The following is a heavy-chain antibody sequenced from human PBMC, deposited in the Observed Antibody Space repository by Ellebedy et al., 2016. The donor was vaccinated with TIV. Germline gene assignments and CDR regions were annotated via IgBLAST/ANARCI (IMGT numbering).Heavy chain of an antibody. Sequence: ASVKVSCXASGYTFTGDYMHWVRQAPGQGPEWMGWINPKSGGTNYAQKFQGRVTMTRDTSISTAYMELSRLRSDDTAVYYCARTYYYDSSGYYYDYWGQGTLVTVSS. CDR1: GYTFTGDY. V-gene: IGHV1-2*02. J-gene: IGHJ4*02. D-gene: IGHD3-22*01. CDR3: ARTYYYDSSGYYYDY. CDR2: INPKSGGT.